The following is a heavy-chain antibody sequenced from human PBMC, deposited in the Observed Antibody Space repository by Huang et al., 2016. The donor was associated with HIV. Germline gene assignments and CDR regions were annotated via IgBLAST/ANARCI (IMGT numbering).Heavy chain of an antibody. CDR1: GGTFTTYT. V-gene: IGHV1-69*13. CDR3: AREYYYDNSGYYFDY. D-gene: IGHD3-22*01. CDR2: IIPIFGTP. J-gene: IGHJ4*02. Sequence: QVQLVQSGAEVKKPGSSVKVSCKASGGTFTTYTITWVRQAPGQGLEWMRGIIPIFGTPNYAQKFQGRGTITADESTSTAYMELSSLRSEDTAVYYCAREYYYDNSGYYFDYWGQGTLVTVSS.